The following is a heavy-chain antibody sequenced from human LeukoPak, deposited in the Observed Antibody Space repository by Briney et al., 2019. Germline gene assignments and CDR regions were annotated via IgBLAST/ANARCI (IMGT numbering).Heavy chain of an antibody. D-gene: IGHD2/OR15-2a*01. CDR3: AGHHPRNTVDF. J-gene: IGHJ4*02. V-gene: IGHV4-59*08. Sequence: SETLSLTCTVSGGSISSYYWSWIRQPPGKGLEWIGYISYSGSTNYNPSLKSRVTISLDTSKNQFSLKLSAVTAADTAVYYCAGHHPRNTVDFWGQGTLVTVSS. CDR1: GGSISSYY. CDR2: ISYSGST.